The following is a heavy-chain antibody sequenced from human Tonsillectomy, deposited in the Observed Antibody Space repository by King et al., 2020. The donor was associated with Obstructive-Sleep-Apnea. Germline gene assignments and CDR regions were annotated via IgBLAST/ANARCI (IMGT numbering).Heavy chain of an antibody. CDR1: GGSISSSNW. CDR3: ARGPEGYGMDV. CDR2: IYHSGST. Sequence: VQLQESGPGLVKPSGTLSLTCAVSGGSISSSNWWSWVRQPPGKGLEWIGVIYHSGSTNYNPSLKSRGTISVDKSKNHFSLKLSSVTAADTAVYYCARGPEGYGMDVWGQGTTVTVSS. J-gene: IGHJ6*02. V-gene: IGHV4-4*02.